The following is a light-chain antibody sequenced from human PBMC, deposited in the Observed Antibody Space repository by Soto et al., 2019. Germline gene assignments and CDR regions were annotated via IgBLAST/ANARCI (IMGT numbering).Light chain of an antibody. J-gene: IGKJ3*01. CDR3: QQSYMGPRT. CDR1: QSIRSY. Sequence: DIQMTQSPSSLSASVGDRVTITCRASQSIRSYLNWYQQKPGKAPELLIYSASSLQSGVPSRFSGSGSGTDFTLTISSLQPEDFETYYCQQSYMGPRTFGPGTKVDLK. V-gene: IGKV1-39*01. CDR2: SAS.